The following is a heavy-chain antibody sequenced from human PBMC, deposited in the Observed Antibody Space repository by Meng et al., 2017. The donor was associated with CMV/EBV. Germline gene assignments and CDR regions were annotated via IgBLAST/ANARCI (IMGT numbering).Heavy chain of an antibody. J-gene: IGHJ6*02. Sequence: GESLKISCAASGFTFSSYAMHWVRQAPGKGLEWVAVISYDGSNKYYADSVKGRFTISRDNSKNTLYLQMNSLRAEDTAVYYCARGAYCSSTSCYKDGMDVWGQGTTVTSP. V-gene: IGHV3-30-3*01. CDR1: GFTFSSYA. D-gene: IGHD2-2*02. CDR3: ARGAYCSSTSCYKDGMDV. CDR2: ISYDGSNK.